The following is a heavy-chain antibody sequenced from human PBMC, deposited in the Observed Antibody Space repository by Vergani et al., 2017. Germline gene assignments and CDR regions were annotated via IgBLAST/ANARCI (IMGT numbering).Heavy chain of an antibody. CDR3: ASGKYYSDSTSHFRGRYFDV. CDR1: GDSIISRSYY. D-gene: IGHD3-16*01. Sequence: QMQLQESGPGLVKASETLSLTCTVSGDSIISRSYYWGWIRQPPGKGLEWIGSIYNSGNGDSSSSLKSRVTISADTSKNPFSRRLTSVTAADTAVYYCASGKYYSDSTSHFRGRYFDVWGRGTLVTVPS. V-gene: IGHV4-39*01. CDR2: IYNSGNG. J-gene: IGHJ2*01.